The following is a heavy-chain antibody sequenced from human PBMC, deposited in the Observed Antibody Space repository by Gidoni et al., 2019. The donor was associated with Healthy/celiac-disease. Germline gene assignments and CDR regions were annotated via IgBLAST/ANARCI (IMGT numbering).Heavy chain of an antibody. D-gene: IGHD6-13*01. J-gene: IGHJ6*03. CDR1: GFTFSSYG. V-gene: IGHV3-33*01. CDR3: ARDPSSRKEDYYYYMDV. CDR2: IWYDGSNK. Sequence: QVQLVESGGGVVQPGRSLRRSCAASGFTFSSYGMHWVRQAPGKGLEWVAVIWYDGSNKYYADSVKGRFTISRDNSKNTLYLQMNSLRAEDTAVYYCARDPSSRKEDYYYYMDVWGKGTTVTVSS.